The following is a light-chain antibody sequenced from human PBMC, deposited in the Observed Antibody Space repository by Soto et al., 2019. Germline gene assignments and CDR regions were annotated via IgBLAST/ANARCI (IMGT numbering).Light chain of an antibody. CDR3: CSYAGSSTAV. Sequence: QSALTQPASVSGSPGQSITISCTGTSSDVGSYNLVSWYQQQPGKAPKLMIYEGSKRPSGVSNRFSGSKSGNTASLTISGLQAEDEADYYCCSYAGSSTAVFGGGTQLTVL. CDR2: EGS. V-gene: IGLV2-23*01. CDR1: SSDVGSYNL. J-gene: IGLJ7*01.